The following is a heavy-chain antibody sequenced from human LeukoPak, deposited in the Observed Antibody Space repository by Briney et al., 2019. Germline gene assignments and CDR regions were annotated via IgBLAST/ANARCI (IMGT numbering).Heavy chain of an antibody. Sequence: ASVKVSCKASGYTFTSYGISWVRQAPGQGLEWMGRISAYNGNTNYAQKLQGRVTMTTDTSTSTAYMELRSLRSDDTAVYYCARDSTAYYDYVWGSYRPPFDYWGQGTLVTVSS. CDR1: GYTFTSYG. V-gene: IGHV1-18*01. J-gene: IGHJ4*02. CDR3: ARDSTAYYDYVWGSYRPPFDY. D-gene: IGHD3-16*02. CDR2: ISAYNGNT.